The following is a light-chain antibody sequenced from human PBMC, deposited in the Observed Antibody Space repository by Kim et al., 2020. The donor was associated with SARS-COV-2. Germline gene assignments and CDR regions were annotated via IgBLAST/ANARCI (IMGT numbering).Light chain of an antibody. Sequence: QSALTQPASVSGSPGQSITISCTGTSSDIGYYNYVSWYQQHPGKAPKLMIFGVSERPSGISTRFSGSKSGNTASLTISGLQPDDEADYFCSSYTIFTNVFGTGTKVTVL. V-gene: IGLV2-14*03. CDR1: SSDIGYYNY. J-gene: IGLJ1*01. CDR3: SSYTIFTNV. CDR2: GVS.